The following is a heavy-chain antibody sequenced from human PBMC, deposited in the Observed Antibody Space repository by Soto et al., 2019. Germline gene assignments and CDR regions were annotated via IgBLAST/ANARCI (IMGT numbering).Heavy chain of an antibody. D-gene: IGHD6-19*01. V-gene: IGHV3-7*03. CDR3: ARDIGIAVVQDY. Sequence: EGSLRLSCAASGFTFSSYWMSWVRQAPGKGLEWVANIKQDGSEKYYVDSVKGRFTISRDNAKNSLYLQMNSLRAEDTAVYYFARDIGIAVVQDYWGQGTLVTVSS. CDR2: IKQDGSEK. CDR1: GFTFSSYW. J-gene: IGHJ4*02.